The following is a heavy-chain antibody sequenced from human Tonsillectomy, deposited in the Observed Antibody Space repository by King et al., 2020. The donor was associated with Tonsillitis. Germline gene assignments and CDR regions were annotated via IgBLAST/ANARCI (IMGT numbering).Heavy chain of an antibody. V-gene: IGHV1-69*01. CDR2: IIPIFGTT. CDR3: ARGDYYYSSTLYYSDHNWFDP. D-gene: IGHD3-22*01. Sequence: QLVQSGAEVKKPGSSVKVSCKASGDTFRSYAISWVRQAPGQGLEWMGAIIPIFGTTHYAQNFQGRVTVTADESTSTAYMELSSLRSDDTAVYYCARGDYYYSSTLYYSDHNWFDPWGQGTLVTVSS. J-gene: IGHJ5*02. CDR1: GDTFRSYA.